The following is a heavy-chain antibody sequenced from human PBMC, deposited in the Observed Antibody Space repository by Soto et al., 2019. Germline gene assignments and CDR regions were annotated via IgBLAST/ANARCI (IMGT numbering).Heavy chain of an antibody. V-gene: IGHV3-23*01. CDR2: ISGSGGST. CDR3: AKDIAFEGTNNWFDP. J-gene: IGHJ5*02. Sequence: EVQLLESGGGLVQPGGSLRLSCAASGFTFSSYAMSWVRQAPGKGLEWVSAISGSGGSTYYADSVKGRFTISRDNSKNTLYLQMNSLRAGDTAVYYCAKDIAFEGTNNWFDPWGQGTLVTVSS. CDR1: GFTFSSYA. D-gene: IGHD1-7*01.